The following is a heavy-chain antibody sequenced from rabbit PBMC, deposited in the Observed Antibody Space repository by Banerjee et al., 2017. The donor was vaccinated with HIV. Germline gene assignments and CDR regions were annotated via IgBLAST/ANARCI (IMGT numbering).Heavy chain of an antibody. J-gene: IGHJ4*01. CDR1: GFSFSSSYW. Sequence: QSLEESGGDLVKPGASLTLTCTASGFSFSSSYWICWVRQAPGKGLEWIGCIYAGSSGSTYYASWAKGRFTISKTSSTTVTLQMTSLTATDTATYFCARETYGYAGYAYATDNLWGPGTLV. CDR3: ARETYGYAGYAYATDNL. V-gene: IGHV1S40*01. D-gene: IGHD6-1*01. CDR2: IYAGSSGST.